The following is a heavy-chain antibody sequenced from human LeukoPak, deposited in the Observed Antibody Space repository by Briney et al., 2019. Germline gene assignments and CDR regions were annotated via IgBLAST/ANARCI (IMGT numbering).Heavy chain of an antibody. D-gene: IGHD5-12*01. V-gene: IGHV4-31*03. J-gene: IGHJ4*02. Sequence: PSETLSLTCTVSGGSISSGGYYWCWIRQHPGKGLEWIGYIYYSGSTYYNPSLKSRVTISVDTSKNQFSLKLSSVTAADTAVYYCARDRHSGYDYHFDYWGQGTLVTVSS. CDR2: IYYSGST. CDR1: GGSISSGGYY. CDR3: ARDRHSGYDYHFDY.